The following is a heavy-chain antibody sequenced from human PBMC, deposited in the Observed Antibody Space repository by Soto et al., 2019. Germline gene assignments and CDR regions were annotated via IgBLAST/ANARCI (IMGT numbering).Heavy chain of an antibody. Sequence: SPKVTCTASVYNFTTYAMVWVRPAPGQRPEWMGWINTGNGNTKYSPKFQGRVTITRDTSASTASMELTRLTSDDTAIYYCARGDSTDCSNGVCSFFYNHDMDVWGQGTTVNVS. CDR2: INTGNGNT. J-gene: IGHJ6*02. CDR1: VYNFTTYA. D-gene: IGHD2-8*01. V-gene: IGHV1-3*04. CDR3: ARGDSTDCSNGVCSFFYNHDMDV.